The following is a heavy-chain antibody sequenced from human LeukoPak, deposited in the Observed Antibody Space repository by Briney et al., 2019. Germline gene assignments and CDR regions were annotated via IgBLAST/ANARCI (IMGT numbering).Heavy chain of an antibody. J-gene: IGHJ4*02. D-gene: IGHD5-18*01. CDR1: GGSISSYY. V-gene: IGHV4-59*01. Sequence: PSETLSLICTVSGGSISSYYWSWIRQPPGKGLEWIAYIYNSGSTNYNPSLKSRATISVDTSKNQFSLKLSSVTAADTAVYYCARGPGLGYPYYFDYWGQGTLVIVSS. CDR3: ARGPGLGYPYYFDY. CDR2: IYNSGST.